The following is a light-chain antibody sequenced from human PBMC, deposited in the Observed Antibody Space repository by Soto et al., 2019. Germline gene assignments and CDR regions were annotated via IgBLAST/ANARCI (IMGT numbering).Light chain of an antibody. Sequence: EIVLAQSPATLSLSPGERATLSCRASQDISNFLAWYQQRPGQAPRLLIYDASNRPTGIPARFSGSGSGTDFTLTIVGLEPEDFAIYYCQQRASWPPFTFGQGTKLEV. J-gene: IGKJ2*01. CDR1: QDISNF. V-gene: IGKV3-11*01. CDR3: QQRASWPPFT. CDR2: DAS.